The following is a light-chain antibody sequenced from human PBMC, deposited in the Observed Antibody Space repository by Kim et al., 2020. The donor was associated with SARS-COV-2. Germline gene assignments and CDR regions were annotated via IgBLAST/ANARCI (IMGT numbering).Light chain of an antibody. J-gene: IGLJ2*01. CDR1: KLGDKY. CDR3: QAWDSSSVV. V-gene: IGLV3-1*01. CDR2: QDS. Sequence: SYELTQPPSVSVSPGQTASITCSGDKLGDKYACWYQQKPGQSPVPVIYQDSKRPSGIHERFSGSNSGNTATLPISGTQAMDEADYYCQAWDSSSVVFGGG.